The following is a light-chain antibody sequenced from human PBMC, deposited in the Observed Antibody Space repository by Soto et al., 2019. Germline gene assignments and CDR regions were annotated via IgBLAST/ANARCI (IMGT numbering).Light chain of an antibody. CDR2: AAS. V-gene: IGKV1-39*01. CDR3: YQSYSTPPIT. Sequence: VCDSGTITCGASQSLSIYFNWYQQKPGKAPKLLIYAASSLQSVVPSRFSGSGSGTDFTLTISSLQPEDYATDYCYQSYSTPPITFGQGTRLEIK. J-gene: IGKJ5*01. CDR1: QSLSIY.